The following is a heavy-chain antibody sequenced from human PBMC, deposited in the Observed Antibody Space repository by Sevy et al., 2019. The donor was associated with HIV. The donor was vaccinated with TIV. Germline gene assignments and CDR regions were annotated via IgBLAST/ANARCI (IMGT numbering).Heavy chain of an antibody. J-gene: IGHJ4*02. CDR3: ARGVGLDC. D-gene: IGHD1-26*01. V-gene: IGHV3-7*01. Sequence: GGSLRLSCAASGFTFSPYWMTWVRQAPGKGLEWEANIRPDGSDKYYVDSVKCRFTISRDNAKNSLYLQMNSLRADDTAMYYCARGVGLDCWGQGALVTVSS. CDR2: IRPDGSDK. CDR1: GFTFSPYW.